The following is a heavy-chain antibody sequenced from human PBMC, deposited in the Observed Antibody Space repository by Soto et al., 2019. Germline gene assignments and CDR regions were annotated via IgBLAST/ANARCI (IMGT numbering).Heavy chain of an antibody. Sequence: GGSLRLSCTVSGFTFAEHDIHWVRQSPGKGLEWVAVTWSDGRTKDYAESVKGRSTISRDNAKKMVNLQMTSVRAEDAAVYFCARGAAPPPYQDSSNWAFDYWGQGTLVTVSS. D-gene: IGHD2-2*01. CDR2: TWSDGRTK. CDR1: GFTFAEHD. CDR3: ARGAAPPPYQDSSNWAFDY. V-gene: IGHV3-33*01. J-gene: IGHJ4*02.